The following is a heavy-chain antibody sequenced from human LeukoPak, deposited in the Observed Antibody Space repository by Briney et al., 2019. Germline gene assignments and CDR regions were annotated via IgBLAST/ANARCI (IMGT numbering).Heavy chain of an antibody. Sequence: SETLSLTCSVSGGSISIYYWTWIRQIPGKGLEWIGRIYTSGSTNYNPSLKSRVTMSVDTSKNQFSLKLSSVTAADTAVYYCARVGSGSYLTPPYYYYYYMDVWGKGTTVTISS. CDR3: ARVGSGSYLTPPYYYYYYMDV. J-gene: IGHJ6*03. CDR1: GGSISIYY. V-gene: IGHV4-4*07. CDR2: IYTSGST. D-gene: IGHD3-10*01.